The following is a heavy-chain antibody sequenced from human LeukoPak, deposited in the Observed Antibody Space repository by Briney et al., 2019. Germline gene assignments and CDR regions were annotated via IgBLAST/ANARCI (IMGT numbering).Heavy chain of an antibody. CDR3: ARGMYYDFWSGSFDY. J-gene: IGHJ4*02. Sequence: PGGSLRLSCAASGFTFSSYAMHWVRQAPGKGLEWVAVISYDGSNKYYADSVKGRFTISRDNSKNTLYLQMNSLRAEDTAVYYCARGMYYDFWSGSFDYWGQGTLVTVSS. CDR1: GFTFSSYA. V-gene: IGHV3-30-3*01. CDR2: ISYDGSNK. D-gene: IGHD3-3*01.